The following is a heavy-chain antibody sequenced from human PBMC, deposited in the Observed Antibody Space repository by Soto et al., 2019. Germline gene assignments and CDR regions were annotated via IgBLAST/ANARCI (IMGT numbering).Heavy chain of an antibody. CDR2: IYHSGST. V-gene: IGHV4-30-2*01. J-gene: IGHJ6*02. Sequence: SETLSLTCAVSGGSISSGGYSWSWIRQPPGKGLEWIGYIYHSGSTYYNPSLKSRVTISVDRSKNQFSLKLSSVTAADTAVYYCARDRVAARPYYYGMDVWGQGTTVTVSS. D-gene: IGHD6-6*01. CDR1: GGSISSGGYS. CDR3: ARDRVAARPYYYGMDV.